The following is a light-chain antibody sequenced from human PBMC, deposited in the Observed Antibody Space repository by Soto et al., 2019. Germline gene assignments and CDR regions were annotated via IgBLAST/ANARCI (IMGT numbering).Light chain of an antibody. CDR2: KAS. J-gene: IGKJ1*01. CDR1: QTISSW. CDR3: QYYNSYAQA. V-gene: IGKV1-5*03. Sequence: DIQMTQSPSTLSGSVGDRVTITCRASQTISSWLAGYQQKPWKAPKLLIYKASTLKSGVPSRFSCSGSGTEFTHTISSLQPDDFATYYCQYYNSYAQAFGQGTKVELK.